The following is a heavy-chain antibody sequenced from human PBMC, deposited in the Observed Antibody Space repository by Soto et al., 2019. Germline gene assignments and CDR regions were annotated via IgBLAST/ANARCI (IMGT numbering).Heavy chain of an antibody. CDR2: INHSGST. CDR1: GGSFSGYY. J-gene: IGHJ4*02. CDR3: ARGRPGRLGQLSLYPFDY. V-gene: IGHV4-34*01. D-gene: IGHD3-16*02. Sequence: SETLSLTCAVYGGSFSGYYWSWIRQPPGKGLEWIGEINHSGSTNYNPSLKSRVTISVDTSKNQFSLKLSSVTAADTAVYYCARGRPGRLGQLSLYPFDYWGQATMVTVSS.